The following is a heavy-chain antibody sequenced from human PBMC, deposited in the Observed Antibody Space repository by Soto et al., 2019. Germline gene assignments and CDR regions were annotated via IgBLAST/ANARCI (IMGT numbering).Heavy chain of an antibody. D-gene: IGHD4-17*01. J-gene: IGHJ6*02. CDR3: ARDLNGDYYYYYGMDV. CDR1: GYTFTSYG. CDR2: ISAYNGNT. Sequence: QVQLVQSGAEVKKPGASVKVSCKASGYTFTSYGISWVRQAPGQGLEWMGWISAYNGNTNYAQKLQGRVTMTTDTSTSTAYVELRSLRSDDTAVYYCARDLNGDYYYYYGMDVWGQGTTVTVSS. V-gene: IGHV1-18*01.